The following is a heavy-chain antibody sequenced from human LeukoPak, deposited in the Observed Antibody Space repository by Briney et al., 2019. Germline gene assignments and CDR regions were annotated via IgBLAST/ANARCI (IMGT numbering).Heavy chain of an antibody. J-gene: IGHJ4*02. Sequence: GGSLRLSCAASGFTFSSYGMHWVRQAPGKGLEWVAFIRYDGSNKYYADSVKGRFTISRDNSKNTLYLQMNSLSAEDTAVYYCAKGYGSSGWYLDYWGQGTLVTVSS. CDR1: GFTFSSYG. CDR2: IRYDGSNK. D-gene: IGHD6-19*01. V-gene: IGHV3-30*02. CDR3: AKGYGSSGWYLDY.